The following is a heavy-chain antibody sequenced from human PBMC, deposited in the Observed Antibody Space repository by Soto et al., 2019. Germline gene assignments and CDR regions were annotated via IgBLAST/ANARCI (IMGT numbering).Heavy chain of an antibody. J-gene: IGHJ6*02. CDR3: ARDRGNYDFWSGSYYYGMDV. D-gene: IGHD3-3*01. CDR2: ISSSGSTI. V-gene: IGHV3-11*01. Sequence: GGSLRLSCAAYGFTFSDYYMSWIRQAPGKGLEWVSYISSSGSTIYYADSVKGRFTISMDNARNSLYLQMNSLRAEDTAVYYCARDRGNYDFWSGSYYYGMDVWGQGTTVTVSS. CDR1: GFTFSDYY.